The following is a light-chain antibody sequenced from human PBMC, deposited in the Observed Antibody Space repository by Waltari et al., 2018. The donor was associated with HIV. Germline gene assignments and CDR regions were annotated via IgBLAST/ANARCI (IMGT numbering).Light chain of an antibody. Sequence: DIRLTQSPSLLSASVGYSVSFTCGSSPDISTNLAWFQQKPGKVPNLRIYSASTLHVGVPSRFSGSGAGTEFTLTIDVLQPEDSATYDSLQLINFPCTFGPGTKLAIK. J-gene: IGKJ2*02. CDR2: SAS. V-gene: IGKV1-9*01. CDR1: PDISTN. CDR3: LQLINFPCT.